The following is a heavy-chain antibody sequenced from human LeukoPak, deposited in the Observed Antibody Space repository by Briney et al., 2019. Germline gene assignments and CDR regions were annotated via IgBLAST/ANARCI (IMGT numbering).Heavy chain of an antibody. J-gene: IGHJ5*02. CDR3: ARDRSHWFDP. V-gene: IGHV3-30-3*01. CDR1: GFTFSSYA. Sequence: PGGSLRLSCAASGFTFSSYAMHWVRQAPGKGLEWVAVISYDGSNKYYADSVKGRFTISRDNSKNTLYLQMNSLRAEDTAVYYCARDRSHWFDPWGQGTLVTVSS. CDR2: ISYDGSNK.